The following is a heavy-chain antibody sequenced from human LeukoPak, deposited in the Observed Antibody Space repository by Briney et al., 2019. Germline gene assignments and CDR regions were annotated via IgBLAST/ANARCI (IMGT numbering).Heavy chain of an antibody. V-gene: IGHV3-7*01. CDR2: INEDGSDK. J-gene: IGHJ6*03. CDR3: ARDQLERNYYYMDV. CDR1: GFTFNNYW. D-gene: IGHD1-1*01. Sequence: GGSLRLSCAASGFTFNNYWMSWIRQAPGKGLKWAAHINEDGSDKYYVDSVKGRFTISRDNAKNSLYLQMNSLRAEDTAVYYCARDQLERNYYYMDVWGKGTTVTVSS.